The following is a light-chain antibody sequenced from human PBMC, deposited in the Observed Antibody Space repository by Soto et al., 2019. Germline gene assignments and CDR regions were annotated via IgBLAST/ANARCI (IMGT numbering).Light chain of an antibody. Sequence: QSALTQPRSVSGSPGQSVTISCTGTSSDVGGYNYVSWYQQHPGKAPKLMIYDVSKRPSGVPDRFSGSKSGNTASLPISVLQAEDESDYYCCSSAGSYTYVFGTGTKLTVL. CDR2: DVS. J-gene: IGLJ1*01. CDR1: SSDVGGYNY. CDR3: CSSAGSYTYV. V-gene: IGLV2-11*01.